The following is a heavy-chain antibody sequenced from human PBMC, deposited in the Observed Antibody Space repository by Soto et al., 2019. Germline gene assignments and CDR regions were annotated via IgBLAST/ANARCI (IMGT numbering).Heavy chain of an antibody. V-gene: IGHV3-23*01. CDR2: ISASGRDT. Sequence: PGGSLRLSCAASGFTFDNYAMSWVRQAPGKGLEWVAGISASGRDTYFADSVKDRFTISRDSSKNTLYLQMNSLRAEDTATYYCAKGKTTGWFYFAYWGQGTLVTVSS. CDR3: AKGKTTGWFYFAY. D-gene: IGHD6-19*01. J-gene: IGHJ4*02. CDR1: GFTFDNYA.